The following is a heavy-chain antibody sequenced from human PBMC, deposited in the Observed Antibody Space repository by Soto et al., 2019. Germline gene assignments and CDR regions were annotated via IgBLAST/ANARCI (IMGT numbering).Heavy chain of an antibody. CDR3: ARAGYSYGPGRYYYYGMDV. CDR2: IYPGDSDT. V-gene: IGHV5-51*01. D-gene: IGHD5-18*01. Sequence: GESLKISCKGSGYSFTSYWIGWVRQMPGKGLEWMGIIYPGDSDTRYSPSFQGQVTISADKSISTAYLQWSSLKASDTAMYYCARAGYSYGPGRYYYYGMDVWGQGTTVTVS. CDR1: GYSFTSYW. J-gene: IGHJ6*02.